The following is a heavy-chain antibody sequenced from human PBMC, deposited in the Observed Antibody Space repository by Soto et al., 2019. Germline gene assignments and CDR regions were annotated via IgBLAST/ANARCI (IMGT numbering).Heavy chain of an antibody. J-gene: IGHJ6*02. V-gene: IGHV1-69*13. Sequence: SVKVSCKASGGTFSSYAISWVRQAPGQGLEWMGGIIPIFGTANYAQKFQGRVTITADESTSTAYMELSSLRSEDTAVYYCARDQDCGGDCYPGIGMDVWGQGTTVTVSS. CDR2: IIPIFGTA. CDR1: GGTFSSYA. CDR3: ARDQDCGGDCYPGIGMDV. D-gene: IGHD2-21*02.